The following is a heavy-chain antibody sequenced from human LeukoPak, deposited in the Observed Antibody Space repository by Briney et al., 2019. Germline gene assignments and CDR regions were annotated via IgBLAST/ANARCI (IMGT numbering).Heavy chain of an antibody. CDR1: GGSISSGGYS. Sequence: PSETLSLTCAVSGGSISSGGYSWSWIRQPPGKGMEWIAYIYYTGNTYFNPSLKSRVTISVDTSKNQFSLKLSSVTAADTAVYYCARDLKVYYYDSSGLTRTTDPTFDYWGQGALVTVSS. CDR3: ARDLKVYYYDSSGLTRTTDPTFDY. D-gene: IGHD3-22*01. V-gene: IGHV4-30-4*07. CDR2: IYYTGNT. J-gene: IGHJ4*02.